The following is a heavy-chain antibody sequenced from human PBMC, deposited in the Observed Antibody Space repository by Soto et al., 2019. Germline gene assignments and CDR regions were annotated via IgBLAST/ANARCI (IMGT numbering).Heavy chain of an antibody. D-gene: IGHD1-20*01. Sequence: QVQLVETGGGVVQPGRSLRLSCAASGFTFSTHAMHWVRQAPGKGLECVAIVSFDGSNKYYADSVKGRFTISRDNSKNTLYLQMSGLPPEDTAVYYCARDQTGITTTGGGRIDHWCQGTLVTVSS. J-gene: IGHJ4*02. V-gene: IGHV3-30-3*01. CDR2: VSFDGSNK. CDR1: GFTFSTHA. CDR3: ARDQTGITTTGGGRIDH.